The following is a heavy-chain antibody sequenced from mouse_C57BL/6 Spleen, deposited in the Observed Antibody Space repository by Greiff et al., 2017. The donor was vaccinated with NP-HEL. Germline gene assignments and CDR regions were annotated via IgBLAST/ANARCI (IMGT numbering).Heavy chain of an antibody. D-gene: IGHD2-5*01. CDR3: ARDYYSNQYYFDY. CDR1: GYTFTSYW. J-gene: IGHJ2*01. V-gene: IGHV1-64*01. Sequence: QVQLQQPGAELVKPGASVKLSCKASGYTFTSYWMHWVKQRPGPGLEWIGMIHPTSGSTNYNEKFKSKATLTVDKSSSTAYMPLSSLTSEDSAVYYCARDYYSNQYYFDYWGQGTTLTVSS. CDR2: IHPTSGST.